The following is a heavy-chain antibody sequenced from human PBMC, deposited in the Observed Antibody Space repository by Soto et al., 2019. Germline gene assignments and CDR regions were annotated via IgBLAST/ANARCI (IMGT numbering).Heavy chain of an antibody. CDR1: GYIFTSYG. D-gene: IGHD1-26*01. Sequence: QVQLVQSGAEVKKPGASVKVSCKASGYIFTSYGISWVRQAPGQGLEWMGWITAYNGNTNYAQSLQGRVTMTADTSPTPAYMELRGLRSDDTAGYYCGRGGVGSTSGWFDPWGQGTLVTVSS. J-gene: IGHJ5*02. CDR2: ITAYNGNT. CDR3: GRGGVGSTSGWFDP. V-gene: IGHV1-18*01.